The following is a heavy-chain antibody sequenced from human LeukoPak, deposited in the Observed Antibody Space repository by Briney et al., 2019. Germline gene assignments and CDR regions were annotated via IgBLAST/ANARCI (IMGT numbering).Heavy chain of an antibody. D-gene: IGHD3-22*01. V-gene: IGHV3-23*01. Sequence: GGSLRLSCAVSRFTLSNYGMSWVRQAPGKGLEWVAGISGSGGSTNYADSVKGRFTISRDNPKNTLYLQMNSLRAEDTAVYFCAKRGVVIRVILVGFHKETYYFDSWGQGALVIVSS. CDR1: RFTLSNYG. CDR3: AKRGVVIRVILVGFHKETYYFDS. J-gene: IGHJ4*02. CDR2: ISGSGGST.